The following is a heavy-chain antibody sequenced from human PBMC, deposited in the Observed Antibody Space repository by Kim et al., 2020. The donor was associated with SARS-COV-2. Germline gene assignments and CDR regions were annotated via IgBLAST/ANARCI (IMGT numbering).Heavy chain of an antibody. D-gene: IGHD3-10*01. CDR1: GFTFSKIW. V-gene: IGHV3-7*03. J-gene: IGHJ5*02. CDR3: ARFGAEIWFDP. Sequence: GGSLRLSCAASGFTFSKIWMSWVRQAPGKGLEWLASIKEDGSDKYHADSVKGRFTISGDNGKNSLYLQMNSLRVEDTAVYYCARFGAEIWFDPRGQGTLVTVSS. CDR2: IKEDGSDK.